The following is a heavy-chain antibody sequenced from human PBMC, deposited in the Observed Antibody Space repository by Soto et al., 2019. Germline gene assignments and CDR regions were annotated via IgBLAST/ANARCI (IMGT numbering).Heavy chain of an antibody. D-gene: IGHD1-26*01. Sequence: PSETLSLTCAVSGYSISSGYYWGWIRQPPGKGLEWIGSIYHSGSTYYNPSLKSRVTISADTSKNQFSLKLSSVTAADTAVYYCARSSGSSTPFDYWGQGTLVTVSS. V-gene: IGHV4-38-2*01. J-gene: IGHJ4*02. CDR2: IYHSGST. CDR3: ARSSGSSTPFDY. CDR1: GYSISSGYY.